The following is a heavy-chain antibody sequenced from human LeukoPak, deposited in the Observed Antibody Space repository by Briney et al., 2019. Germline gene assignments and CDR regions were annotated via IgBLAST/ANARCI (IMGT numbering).Heavy chain of an antibody. CDR1: GFTFSDYY. CDR3: AKFIAAPFYFDY. J-gene: IGHJ4*02. D-gene: IGHD6-13*01. V-gene: IGHV3-11*04. Sequence: GGSLRLSCAVSGFTFSDYYMNWIRQAPGKGLEWVSYISSSGSTIYYADSVKGRFTISRDNAKNSLYLHMNSLRAEDTAVYYCAKFIAAPFYFDYWGQGTLVTVSS. CDR2: ISSSGSTI.